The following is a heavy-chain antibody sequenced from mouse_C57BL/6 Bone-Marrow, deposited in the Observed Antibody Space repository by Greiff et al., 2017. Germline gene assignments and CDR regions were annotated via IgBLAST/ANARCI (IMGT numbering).Heavy chain of an antibody. Sequence: VQLQPSGAELVMPGASVKLSCKASGYTFTSYWMYWVKQRPGHGLEWIGEIDPSVCFTNYNQKFTGKSTLTVDKSSRTAYMQRSSLTSEDAAVYCCARTVVYYCAMDYWGQGTTVTVSS. CDR3: ARTVVYYCAMDY. J-gene: IGHJ4*01. CDR2: IDPSVCFT. V-gene: IGHV1-69*01. D-gene: IGHD1-1*02. CDR1: GYTFTSYW.